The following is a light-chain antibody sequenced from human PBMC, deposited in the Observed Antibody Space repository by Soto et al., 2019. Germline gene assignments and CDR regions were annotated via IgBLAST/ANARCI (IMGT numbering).Light chain of an antibody. V-gene: IGLV2-14*01. CDR1: SSDVGGYNY. Sequence: QSVLTQPASVSGSPGQSITISCTGTSSDVGGYNYVSWYQQHPGKAPKLIIYEVSNRPSGGSNRFSGSTSGNTASLTISGLQAEDEADYYCNSYTSKSTGVFGTGTKVTVL. J-gene: IGLJ1*01. CDR2: EVS. CDR3: NSYTSKSTGV.